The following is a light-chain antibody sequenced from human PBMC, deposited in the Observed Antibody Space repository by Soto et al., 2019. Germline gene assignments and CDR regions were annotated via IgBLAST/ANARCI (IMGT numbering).Light chain of an antibody. Sequence: QSALTQPPSASGSPGQSVTISCTGTSSDLGGYNYVSWYQQYPGKAPKLMIYGVTKRPSGVPDRFSGSRSDNTASLTVSGLQPEDEADYYCTSYAGSNNFWVFGGGTKLTVL. CDR2: GVT. J-gene: IGLJ2*01. V-gene: IGLV2-8*01. CDR3: TSYAGSNNFWV. CDR1: SSDLGGYNY.